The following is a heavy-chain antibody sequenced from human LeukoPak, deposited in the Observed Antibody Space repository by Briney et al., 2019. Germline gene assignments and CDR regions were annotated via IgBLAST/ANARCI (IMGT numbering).Heavy chain of an antibody. CDR3: ARGRQNYGDYPY. Sequence: GRSLRLSCAASGFTFSSYAMHWVRQAPGKGLEWVAVISYDGSNKYYADSVKGRFTISRDNSKNTLYLQMNSLRAEDTAVYYCARGRQNYGDYPYWGQGTLVTVSS. V-gene: IGHV3-30-3*01. J-gene: IGHJ4*02. D-gene: IGHD4-17*01. CDR2: ISYDGSNK. CDR1: GFTFSSYA.